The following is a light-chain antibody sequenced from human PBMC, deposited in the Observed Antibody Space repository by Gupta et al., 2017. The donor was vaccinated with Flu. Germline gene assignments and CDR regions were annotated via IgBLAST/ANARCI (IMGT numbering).Light chain of an antibody. CDR1: QSVSSS. J-gene: IGKJ1*01. CDR2: GAS. Sequence: ATLSVSPGKRVTLSCRASQSVSSSLAWYQQTPGQAPRLLISGASTRATGIPARFSGSGSGTDFTLTISSLQSEDFAVYYCQQYNRWPRTFGQGTKVEI. CDR3: QQYNRWPRT. V-gene: IGKV3-15*01.